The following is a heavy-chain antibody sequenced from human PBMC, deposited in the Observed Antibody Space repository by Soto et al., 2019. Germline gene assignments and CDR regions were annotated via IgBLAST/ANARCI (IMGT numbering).Heavy chain of an antibody. CDR2: IRSDADGGAA. V-gene: IGHV3-15*01. CDR1: LFSFSKAW. D-gene: IGHD2-21*01. Sequence: PGGSLRLSCATSLFSFSKAWMSWVRQVPGQVLEWVGRIRSDADGGAADYATNVDARFSNSSDDSKRMVFLQIDNLKTDDTAFYYCTTATIPFSCTVLATGGAYWGQGALVTVSS. J-gene: IGHJ4*02. CDR3: TTATIPFSCTVLATGGAY.